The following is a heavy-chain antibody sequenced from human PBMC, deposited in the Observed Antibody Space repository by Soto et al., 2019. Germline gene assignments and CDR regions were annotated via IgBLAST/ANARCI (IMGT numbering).Heavy chain of an antibody. Sequence: QPGGTLRLSCAASGFTFSSYAMSWVRQAPGQGLEWVSAISGSGGSTYYADSVKGRFTISRDNSKNTLYLQMNSLRAEDTAVYYCAKALQPYCSSTSCYGFYYYYYGMDVWGQGTTVTVSS. V-gene: IGHV3-23*01. CDR3: AKALQPYCSSTSCYGFYYYYYGMDV. J-gene: IGHJ6*02. D-gene: IGHD2-2*01. CDR1: GFTFSSYA. CDR2: ISGSGGST.